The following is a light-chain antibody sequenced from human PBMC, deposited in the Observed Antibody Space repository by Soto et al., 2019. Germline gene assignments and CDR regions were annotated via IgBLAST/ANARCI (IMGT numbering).Light chain of an antibody. Sequence: QSVLTQPTSVSGSPGQSITISCTGNHNDIGTYDYVSWYQQHPGRAPRLLIHGVTTRPSGISDRFSASKSGLTASLTISGLQPEDEADYYCSSFTSNRIYVLGHGTKVTVL. CDR2: GVT. V-gene: IGLV2-14*03. CDR3: SSFTSNRIYV. J-gene: IGLJ1*01. CDR1: HNDIGTYDY.